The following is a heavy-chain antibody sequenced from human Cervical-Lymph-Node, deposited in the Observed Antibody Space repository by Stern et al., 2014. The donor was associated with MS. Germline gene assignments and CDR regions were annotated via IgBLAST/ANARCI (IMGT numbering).Heavy chain of an antibody. D-gene: IGHD3-22*01. CDR3: ARHSGYQGLDY. V-gene: IGHV4-59*01. Sequence: QLQLQESGPGLVKPSETLSLTCTVSGDSINDYYWSWVRQPPGKGLECIGYVYHSGSTNYNPSLKSRVTMSVDSAKNLFSLKLNSVTAADSAVYYCARHSGYQGLDYWGQGTLVTVSS. CDR1: GDSINDYY. J-gene: IGHJ4*02. CDR2: VYHSGST.